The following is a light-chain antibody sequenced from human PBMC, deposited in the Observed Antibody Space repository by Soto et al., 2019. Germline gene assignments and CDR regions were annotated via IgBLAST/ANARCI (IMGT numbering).Light chain of an antibody. CDR2: EVS. V-gene: IGLV2-14*01. J-gene: IGLJ3*02. CDR3: TSKTTTTFVL. CDR1: SSDVGAYNF. Sequence: QSVLTQPASVSGSPGQSITISCTGTSSDVGAYNFVSWYQQHPGNAPKLMIYEVSYRPSGISNRFSGSKSGNTASLTISGLQAEDEADYYCTSKTTTTFVLFGGGTKVTVL.